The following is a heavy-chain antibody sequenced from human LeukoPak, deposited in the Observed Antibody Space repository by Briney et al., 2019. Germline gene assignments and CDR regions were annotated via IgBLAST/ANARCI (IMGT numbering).Heavy chain of an antibody. CDR1: GFTFSSYE. CDR3: ARRSVTIYYMDV. CDR2: ISSSGSTI. V-gene: IGHV3-48*03. D-gene: IGHD4-11*01. Sequence: GGSLRLSCAASGFTFSSYEMNWVRQAPGKGLEWVSYISSSGSTIYYADSVKGRFTISRGNAKNSLYLQMNSLRAEDTAVYYCARRSVTIYYMDVWGKGTTVTISS. J-gene: IGHJ6*03.